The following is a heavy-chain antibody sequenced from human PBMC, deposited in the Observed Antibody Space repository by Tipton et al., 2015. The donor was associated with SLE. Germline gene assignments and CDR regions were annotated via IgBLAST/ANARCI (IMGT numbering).Heavy chain of an antibody. CDR2: IWYGGRNK. J-gene: IGHJ4*02. CDR3: ARGRGGEFLDY. Sequence: SLRLSCTVSGFTFSNPWMSWVRQAPGKGLEWGGVIWYGGRNKFYADSVKGRFTSSRGKSKNTVSLQMNSLRVEDTAVYFCARGRGGEFLDYWGQGTLVTVSS. V-gene: IGHV3-33*08. D-gene: IGHD3-16*01. CDR1: GFTFSNPW.